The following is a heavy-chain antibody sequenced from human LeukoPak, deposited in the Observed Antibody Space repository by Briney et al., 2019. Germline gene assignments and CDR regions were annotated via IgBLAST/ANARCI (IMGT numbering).Heavy chain of an antibody. J-gene: IGHJ6*03. CDR2: MNPNSGNT. CDR1: GYTFTSYD. CDR3: ARGRGSSSWYWYYYYYMDV. Sequence: ASGKVSCKASGYTFTSYDINWVRQATGQGLEWMGWMNPNSGNTGYAQKFQGRVTMTRNTSISTAYMELSSLRSEDTAVYYCARGRGSSSWYWYYYYYMDVWGKGTTVTVSS. V-gene: IGHV1-8*01. D-gene: IGHD6-13*01.